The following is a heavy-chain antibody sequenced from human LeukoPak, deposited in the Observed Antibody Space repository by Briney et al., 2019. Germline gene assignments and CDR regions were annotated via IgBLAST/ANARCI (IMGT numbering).Heavy chain of an antibody. CDR1: GYTFTTYD. J-gene: IGHJ4*02. Sequence: ASVKVSCKASGYTFTTYDINWVRQATGQGLEWMGWMNPNSGNTGYAQKFQGRVTMTRNTSISTAYMELSSLGSEDTAVYYCAMRNGSGSLYFDYWGQGTLVTVSS. CDR3: AMRNGSGSLYFDY. D-gene: IGHD3-10*01. CDR2: MNPNSGNT. V-gene: IGHV1-8*01.